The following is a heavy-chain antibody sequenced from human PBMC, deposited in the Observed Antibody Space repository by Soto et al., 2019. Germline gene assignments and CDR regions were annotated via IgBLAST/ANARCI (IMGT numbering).Heavy chain of an antibody. CDR2: ISYDGSNK. CDR3: VGGQYYFDY. CDR1: GFPFTSYG. Sequence: QVQLVESGGGVVQPGRSLRLSCAASGFPFTSYGMHWVREGPGKGLGGVAVISYDGSNKFYADSVKGRFTISRDNSKNTLYLQMNSLRPEDTALYYCVGGQYYFDYRGQGTLVIVSS. D-gene: IGHD3-10*01. V-gene: IGHV3-30*03. J-gene: IGHJ4*02.